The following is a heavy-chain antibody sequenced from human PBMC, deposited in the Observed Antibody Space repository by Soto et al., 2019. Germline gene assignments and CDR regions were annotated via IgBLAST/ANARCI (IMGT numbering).Heavy chain of an antibody. Sequence: GASVKVSCKASGYTFTSYGISWVRQGPGQGLEWMGWISAYNGNTNYAQKLQGRVTMTTDTSTSTAYMELRSLRSDDTAVYYCARDVMVRGVSYYFDYWGQGALVTVSS. CDR3: ARDVMVRGVSYYFDY. D-gene: IGHD3-10*01. V-gene: IGHV1-18*04. CDR1: GYTFTSYG. J-gene: IGHJ4*02. CDR2: ISAYNGNT.